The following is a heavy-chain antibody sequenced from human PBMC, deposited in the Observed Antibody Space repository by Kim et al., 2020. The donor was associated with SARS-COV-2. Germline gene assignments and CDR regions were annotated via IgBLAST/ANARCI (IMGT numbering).Heavy chain of an antibody. CDR3: ARHSGSPYDAFDI. Sequence: GGSLRLSCAASGFTVSSNYMSWVRQAPGKGLEWVSVIYSGGSTYYADSVKGRFTISRDNSKNTLYLQMNSLRAEDTAVYYCARHSGSPYDAFDIWGQGTMVTVSS. CDR1: GFTVSSNY. V-gene: IGHV3-53*01. CDR2: IYSGGST. J-gene: IGHJ3*02. D-gene: IGHD1-26*01.